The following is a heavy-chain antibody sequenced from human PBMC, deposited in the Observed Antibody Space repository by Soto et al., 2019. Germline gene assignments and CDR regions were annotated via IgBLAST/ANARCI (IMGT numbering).Heavy chain of an antibody. D-gene: IGHD3-10*01. Sequence: SETLSLTCTVSGGSISSYYWSWIRQPPGKGLEWIGYIYYSGSTNYNPSLKSRVTISVGTSKNQFSLKLSSVTAADTAVYYCARDSATSDYYYGMDVWGQGTTVTVSS. J-gene: IGHJ6*02. CDR1: GGSISSYY. CDR3: ARDSATSDYYYGMDV. CDR2: IYYSGST. V-gene: IGHV4-59*01.